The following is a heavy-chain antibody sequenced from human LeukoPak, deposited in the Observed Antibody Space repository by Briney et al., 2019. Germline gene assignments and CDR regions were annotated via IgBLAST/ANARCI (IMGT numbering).Heavy chain of an antibody. CDR3: AREGIDILTKDFDS. J-gene: IGHJ4*02. D-gene: IGHD1-14*01. CDR1: GFTFSDHY. Sequence: GASVKVSCKSSGFTFSDHYIHWVRQAPGQGLEWMAYISPDSTARSSVEKFQGRVTLTRDTSMSTVYMELIGLTSDDTAVYYCAREGIDILTKDFDSWGQGTLVTVSS. V-gene: IGHV1-2*02. CDR2: ISPDSTAR.